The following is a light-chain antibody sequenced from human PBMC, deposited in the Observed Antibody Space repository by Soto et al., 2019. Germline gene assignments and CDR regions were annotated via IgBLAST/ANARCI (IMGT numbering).Light chain of an antibody. Sequence: IVLTQSPGTLSLSPGETVTLSCRASQSVTSSNLAWYQQKPGQAPRLLIYGASYRATGIADKFTGGGSGAYFSLTISRLEPEDFAVYFCQHYGASQYTFGQGTKLEIK. J-gene: IGKJ2*01. V-gene: IGKV3-20*01. CDR1: QSVTSSN. CDR2: GAS. CDR3: QHYGASQYT.